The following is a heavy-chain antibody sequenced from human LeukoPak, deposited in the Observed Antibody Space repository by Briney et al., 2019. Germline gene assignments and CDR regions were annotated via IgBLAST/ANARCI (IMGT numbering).Heavy chain of an antibody. D-gene: IGHD3-22*01. V-gene: IGHV1-69*05. CDR2: IIPIFGTA. CDR1: GGTFSSYA. Sequence: SVEVSCKASGGTFSSYAISWVRQAPGQGLEWMGGIIPIFGTANYAQKFQGRVTITTDESTSTAYMELSSLRSEDTAVYYCARALRGYYDSSGYPYYYYMDVWGKGTTVTVSS. CDR3: ARALRGYYDSSGYPYYYYMDV. J-gene: IGHJ6*03.